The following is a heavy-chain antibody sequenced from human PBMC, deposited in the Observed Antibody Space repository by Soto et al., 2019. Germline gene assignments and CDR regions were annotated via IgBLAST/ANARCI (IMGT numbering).Heavy chain of an antibody. CDR2: IYHSGST. V-gene: IGHV4-4*02. CDR3: ARLLTAAAHPAY. D-gene: IGHD6-13*01. J-gene: IGHJ4*02. CDR1: GGSISSSNW. Sequence: PSETLSLTCAVSGGSISSSNWWSWVRQPPGKGLEWIGEIYHSGSTNYNPSLKSRVTISVDKSKNQFSLELISVTAADTAVYYCARLLTAAAHPAYWGQGTLVTVSS.